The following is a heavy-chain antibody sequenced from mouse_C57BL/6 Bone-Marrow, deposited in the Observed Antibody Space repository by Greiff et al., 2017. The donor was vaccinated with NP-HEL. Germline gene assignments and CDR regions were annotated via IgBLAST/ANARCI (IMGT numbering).Heavy chain of an antibody. CDR3: ARGGDYLWFAY. J-gene: IGHJ3*01. CDR2: IDPSDSYT. Sequence: QVQLQQPGAELVKPGASVKLSCKASGYTFTSYWMQWVKQRPGQGLEWIGEIDPSDSYTNYNQKFKGKATLTVDTSSSTAYMQLSSLTSEDSAVYYCARGGDYLWFAYWGQGTLVTVSA. CDR1: GYTFTSYW. D-gene: IGHD2-4*01. V-gene: IGHV1-50*01.